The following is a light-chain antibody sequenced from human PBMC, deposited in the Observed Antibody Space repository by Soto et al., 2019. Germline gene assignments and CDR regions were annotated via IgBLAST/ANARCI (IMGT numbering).Light chain of an antibody. V-gene: IGKV3-20*01. J-gene: IGKJ3*01. Sequence: EIVLTQSPGTLSLSPGERATLSCRASQSVSVNSLAWYQQKCGQAPRLLIYAASTRATGVPDRFSGSGSGTDFALTISRLETEDFAVYYCQQYGGSPFTFGPGTKVDLK. CDR1: QSVSVNS. CDR3: QQYGGSPFT. CDR2: AAS.